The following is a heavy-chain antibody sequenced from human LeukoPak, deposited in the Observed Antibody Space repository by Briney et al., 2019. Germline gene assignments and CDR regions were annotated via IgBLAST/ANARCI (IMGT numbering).Heavy chain of an antibody. V-gene: IGHV1-46*01. D-gene: IGHD4/OR15-4a*01. CDR1: GYTFTNYY. CDR3: AILRGAFDY. Sequence: AASVKVSCKASGYTFTNYYMHWVRRAPGQGLEWMGTINPSGGSTSYAQKFQGRVTMTRDTSTSTVYMELSSLRSEDTAVYYCAILRGAFDYWGQGALVTVSS. J-gene: IGHJ4*02. CDR2: INPSGGST.